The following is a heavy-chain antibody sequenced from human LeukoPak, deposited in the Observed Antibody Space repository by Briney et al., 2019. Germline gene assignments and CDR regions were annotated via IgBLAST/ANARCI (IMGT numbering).Heavy chain of an antibody. J-gene: IGHJ4*02. CDR2: INHSGST. V-gene: IGHV4-34*01. CDR1: GGSFSGYY. Sequence: SETLSLTCAVYGGSFSGYYWNWIRQPPGKGLEWIGEINHSGSTNYNPSLKSRVTISVDTSKNQFSLKLSSVTAADTAVYYCVLGSMALYFDYWGQGTLVTVSS. CDR3: VLGSMALYFDY. D-gene: IGHD3-10*01.